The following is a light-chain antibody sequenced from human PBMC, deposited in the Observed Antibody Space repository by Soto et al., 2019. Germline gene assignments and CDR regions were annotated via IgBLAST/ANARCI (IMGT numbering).Light chain of an antibody. J-gene: IGKJ4*01. CDR2: DAS. CDR3: QQYSSFSLA. CDR1: QSISSS. Sequence: DLQMPQSPSTLSASVGDRVTVTCRASQSISSSLAWYQQKPGKAPKLLIYDASSLDSGVPSRFSGRGSGTEFILTISSLQPDDFATYYCQQYSSFSLAFGGGTKVEIK. V-gene: IGKV1-5*01.